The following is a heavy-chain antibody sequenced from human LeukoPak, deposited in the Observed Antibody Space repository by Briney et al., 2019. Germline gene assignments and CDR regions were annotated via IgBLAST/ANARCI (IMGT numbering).Heavy chain of an antibody. J-gene: IGHJ4*02. V-gene: IGHV1-8*01. D-gene: IGHD3-3*01. CDR3: ARDLRRPSLRFLEWLPKYYFDY. CDR2: MNPNSGNT. Sequence: ASVKVSCKASGYTFTSYDINWVRQATGQGLEWMGWMNPNSGNTGYAQKFQGRVTMTRNTSISTAYTELSSLRSEDTAVYYCARDLRRPSLRFLEWLPKYYFDYWGQGTLVTVSS. CDR1: GYTFTSYD.